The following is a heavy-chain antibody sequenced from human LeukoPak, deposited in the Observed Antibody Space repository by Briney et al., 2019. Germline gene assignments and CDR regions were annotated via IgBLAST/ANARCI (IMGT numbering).Heavy chain of an antibody. Sequence: GGSLRLSCAASGFTFSSYSMDWVRQAPGKGLGWVSSISRSSSHIYYADSVKGRFTISRDNAKNTLYLQMNSLRAEDTAVYYCARDGRYCSSTSCTNEYFQHWGQGTLVTVSS. V-gene: IGHV3-21*01. D-gene: IGHD2-2*01. J-gene: IGHJ1*01. CDR3: ARDGRYCSSTSCTNEYFQH. CDR1: GFTFSSYS. CDR2: ISRSSSHI.